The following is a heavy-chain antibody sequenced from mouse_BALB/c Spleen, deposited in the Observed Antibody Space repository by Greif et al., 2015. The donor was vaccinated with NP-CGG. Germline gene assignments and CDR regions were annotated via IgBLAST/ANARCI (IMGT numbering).Heavy chain of an antibody. D-gene: IGHD1-1*01. CDR1: GYAFSSSW. Sequence: VQLQQSGPELVKPGASVKISCKASGYAFSSSWMNWVKQRPGQGLEWIGRIYPGDGDTNYNGKFKGKATLTADKSSSTAYMQLSSLTSVDSAVYFCARSYYSYFDYWGQGATLTVSS. CDR3: ARSYYSYFDY. CDR2: IYPGDGDT. J-gene: IGHJ2*01. V-gene: IGHV1-82*01.